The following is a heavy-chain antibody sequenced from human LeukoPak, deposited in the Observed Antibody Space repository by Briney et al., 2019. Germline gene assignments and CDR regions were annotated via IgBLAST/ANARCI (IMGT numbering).Heavy chain of an antibody. Sequence: SETLSLTCTVSGGSISSGDYYWSWIRQPPGKGLGWIGYIYYSGSTYYNPSLKSRVTISVDTSKNQFSLKLSSVTAADTAVYYCARDLLNEGNHLDYWGQGTLVTVSS. J-gene: IGHJ4*02. D-gene: IGHD4-23*01. CDR1: GGSISSGDYY. CDR2: IYYSGST. V-gene: IGHV4-30-4*01. CDR3: ARDLLNEGNHLDY.